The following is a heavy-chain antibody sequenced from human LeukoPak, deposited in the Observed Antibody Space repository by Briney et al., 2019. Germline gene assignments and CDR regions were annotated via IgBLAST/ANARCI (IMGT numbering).Heavy chain of an antibody. CDR2: IYTSGST. D-gene: IGHD3-22*01. Sequence: SETLSLTCTVSGYSISSGYYWSWIRQPAGKGLEWIGRIYTSGSTNYNPSLKSRVTISVDTSKNQFSLKLSSVTAADTAVYYWARGPYYFDSSGAFYIWGQGTMVTGSS. V-gene: IGHV4-61*02. CDR1: GYSISSGYY. J-gene: IGHJ3*02. CDR3: ARGPYYFDSSGAFYI.